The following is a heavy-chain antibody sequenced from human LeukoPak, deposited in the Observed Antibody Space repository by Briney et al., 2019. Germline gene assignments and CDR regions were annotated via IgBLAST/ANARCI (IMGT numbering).Heavy chain of an antibody. CDR2: ISSSSSLI. CDR1: GFTFSNYG. D-gene: IGHD4-23*01. Sequence: PGGSLRLSCAASGFTFSNYGMNWVRQAPGKGLEWISYISSSSSLIYYADSVKGRFTISRDNAKNSLYLQMNSLRDEDTAVYYCARVQNDYGGNPYFDYWGQGTLVTVSS. CDR3: ARVQNDYGGNPYFDY. V-gene: IGHV3-48*02. J-gene: IGHJ4*02.